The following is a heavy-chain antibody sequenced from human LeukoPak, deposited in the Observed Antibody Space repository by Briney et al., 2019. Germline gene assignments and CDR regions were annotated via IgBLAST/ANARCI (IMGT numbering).Heavy chain of an antibody. V-gene: IGHV1-18*01. J-gene: IGHJ3*02. CDR2: RSIYNGNT. Sequence: GASVKVSCKASGYDFINYGISWVRQAPGQGLEWMGWRSIYNGNTDYKLQGRVTMTTDTSTSTAYMEVRSLRSDDTAVYYCASNGGNCDAFDIWGQGTMVTVSS. CDR3: ASNGGNCDAFDI. CDR1: GYDFINYG. D-gene: IGHD4-23*01.